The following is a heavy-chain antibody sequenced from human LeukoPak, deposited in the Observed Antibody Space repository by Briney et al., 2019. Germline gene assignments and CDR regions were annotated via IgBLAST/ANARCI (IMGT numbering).Heavy chain of an antibody. CDR3: ARAHAGYDSIDY. CDR1: GGSISGYY. J-gene: IGHJ4*02. CDR2: IHHTGNT. V-gene: IGHV4-59*01. D-gene: IGHD5-12*01. Sequence: SETLSLTCSVSGGSISGYYWSWIRQPPGKGLEWIGYIHHTGNTNYNPSLKSRVTMSVGTSKSQFSLRLISVTAADTAVYYCARAHAGYDSIDYWGQGTLVTVSS.